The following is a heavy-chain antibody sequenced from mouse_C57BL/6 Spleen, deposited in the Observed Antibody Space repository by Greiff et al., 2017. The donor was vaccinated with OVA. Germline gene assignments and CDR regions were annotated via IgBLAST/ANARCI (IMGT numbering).Heavy chain of an antibody. J-gene: IGHJ2*01. V-gene: IGHV1-47*01. Sequence: QVQLQQSGAELVKPGASVKMSCKASGYTFTTYPIEWIKQNHGKSLEWIGNFHPYNDDTKYNEKFKGKATLTVEKSSSTVYLELSRLTSDDSAVYFCARGDNDNDYFDYWGQGTTLTVSS. CDR2: FHPYNDDT. CDR3: ARGDNDNDYFDY. CDR1: GYTFTTYP. D-gene: IGHD2-4*01.